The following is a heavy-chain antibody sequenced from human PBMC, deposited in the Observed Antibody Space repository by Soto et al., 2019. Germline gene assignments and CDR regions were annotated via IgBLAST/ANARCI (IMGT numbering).Heavy chain of an antibody. D-gene: IGHD1-1*01. V-gene: IGHV1-18*01. CDR2: ISAYNGAT. CDR1: GYIFTSFG. J-gene: IGHJ6*02. CDR3: ARRTRYNAGGYYPYAMHV. Sequence: QVQLVQSGAEVKKPGASVKVSCKASGYIFTSFGITWVRQAPGQGLEWMGWISAYNGATNYPQKLQGRVTLTTDTATNTAYMELRSLKSDDTAVYYFARRTRYNAGGYYPYAMHVWGQGTTVTVSS.